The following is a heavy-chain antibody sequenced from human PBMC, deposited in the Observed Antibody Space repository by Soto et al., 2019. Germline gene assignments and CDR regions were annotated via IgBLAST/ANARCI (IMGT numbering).Heavy chain of an antibody. V-gene: IGHV1-69*13. J-gene: IGHJ4*02. CDR1: GGTFRTHA. CDR3: ARESYCSSSSCTFDY. Sequence: ASVKVSCKASGGTFRTHATSWVRQAPGQGPEWMGGIIPIFGTANYAQKFQGRVTITADESTSTAYMELSSLRYEDTAVYYCARESYCSSSSCTFDYWGQGTLVTVFS. CDR2: IIPIFGTA. D-gene: IGHD2-15*01.